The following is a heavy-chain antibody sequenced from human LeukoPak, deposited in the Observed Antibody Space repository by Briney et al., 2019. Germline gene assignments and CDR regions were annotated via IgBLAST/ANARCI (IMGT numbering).Heavy chain of an antibody. V-gene: IGHV1-24*01. Sequence: ASVNVSCKVSGYTLTELSMHGVRQAPGKGLEGMGGFDPEDGETIYAHKFQGRVTITEHTYTDTAYMELSSLRSEDTAVYYCARDRRGYRYGRMDVWGKGTTLTVPP. D-gene: IGHD5-18*01. CDR2: FDPEDGET. CDR1: GYTLTELS. J-gene: IGHJ6*04. CDR3: ARDRRGYRYGRMDV.